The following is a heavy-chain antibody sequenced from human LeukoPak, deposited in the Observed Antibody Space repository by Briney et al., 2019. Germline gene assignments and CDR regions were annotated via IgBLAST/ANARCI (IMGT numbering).Heavy chain of an antibody. D-gene: IGHD3-10*01. Sequence: GGSLRLSCTASGFTFSSYAMSWVRQAPGKGLEWVSAISGSGGSTYYADSVKGRFTISRDNSKNTLYLQMNSLRAEDTAVYYCAKGSGSGSYYILHDAFDIWGQGTMVTVSS. J-gene: IGHJ3*02. CDR3: AKGSGSGSYYILHDAFDI. CDR1: GFTFSSYA. V-gene: IGHV3-23*01. CDR2: ISGSGGST.